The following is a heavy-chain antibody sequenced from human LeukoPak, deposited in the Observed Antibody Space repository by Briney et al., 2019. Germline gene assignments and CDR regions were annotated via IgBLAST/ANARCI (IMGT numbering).Heavy chain of an antibody. D-gene: IGHD5-18*01. J-gene: IGHJ4*02. CDR1: GFTFSDYY. CDR3: ARDSDHTSMLFKGFDY. CDR2: IHQSGST. Sequence: GSLRLSCAASGFTFSDYYMSWMRQAPGKGLEWIGNIHQSGSTYYNPSVKSRVSISMDTSKNQFSLKLNSVTAADTAVYYCARDSDHTSMLFKGFDYWGQGTLVTVSS. V-gene: IGHV4-38-2*02.